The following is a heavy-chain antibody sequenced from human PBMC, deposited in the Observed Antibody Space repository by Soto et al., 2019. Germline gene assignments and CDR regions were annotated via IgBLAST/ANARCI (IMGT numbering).Heavy chain of an antibody. J-gene: IGHJ4*02. V-gene: IGHV3-48*01. CDR2: ISSSYDTI. CDR1: GSTFSDYS. Sequence: PGGSLRLSCAASGSTFSDYSMHWVRQAPGKGLEWVSYISSSYDTIYYADSVKGRFTISRDNAKNSLYLQMNSLKAEDTAVYYCARADYFDYWGQGNLVTVSS. CDR3: ARADYFDY.